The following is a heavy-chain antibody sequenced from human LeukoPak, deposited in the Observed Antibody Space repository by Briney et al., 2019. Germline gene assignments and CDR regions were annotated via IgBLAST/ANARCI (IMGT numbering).Heavy chain of an antibody. Sequence: PGGSLRLSCAASGFTLSRYWMSWVRQAPGKGLEWVAVVSYDGSIKYYADSVKGRFTISRDNSKNTLYLQMNSLRGEDTAVYYCARDGYCSSTSCLDYWGQGTLVTVSS. V-gene: IGHV3-30-3*01. CDR2: VSYDGSIK. CDR3: ARDGYCSSTSCLDY. J-gene: IGHJ4*02. D-gene: IGHD2-2*03. CDR1: GFTLSRYW.